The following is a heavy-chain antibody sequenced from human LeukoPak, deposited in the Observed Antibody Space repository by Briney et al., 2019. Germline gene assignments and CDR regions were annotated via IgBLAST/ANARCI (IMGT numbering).Heavy chain of an antibody. Sequence: PSETLSLTCIVSGGSIISYYWSCIRQPPGKWLEWIGFIYYMGSTNYSRSLKSRVTISVDTSKSQFSLKLSSVTAADTAVYYCARVVGLTAAAGSYYYYGMDVWGQGTTVTVSS. V-gene: IGHV4-59*01. D-gene: IGHD6-13*01. CDR3: ARVVGLTAAAGSYYYYGMDV. CDR1: GGSIISYY. J-gene: IGHJ6*02. CDR2: IYYMGST.